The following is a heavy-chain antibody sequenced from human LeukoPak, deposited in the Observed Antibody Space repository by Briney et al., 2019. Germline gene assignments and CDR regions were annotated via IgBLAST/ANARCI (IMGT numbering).Heavy chain of an antibody. D-gene: IGHD1-26*01. J-gene: IGHJ4*02. V-gene: IGHV1-2*02. CDR1: GYTFTGYY. Sequence: ASVKDSCMASGYTFTGYYMHWVRQAPGRGREWMGWINLNSGGTIYAQKFQGSVTMTRETSINTAYMELSRLSSDDTAVYYYARVLGGTTGDYWGQGTLVTVSS. CDR3: ARVLGGTTGDY. CDR2: INLNSGGT.